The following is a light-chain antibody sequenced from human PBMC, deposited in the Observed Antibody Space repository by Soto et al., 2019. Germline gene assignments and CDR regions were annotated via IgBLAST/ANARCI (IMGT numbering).Light chain of an antibody. Sequence: DIQMTQAPASLSASVGDRVTITCRASHTISNYLNWYQQRAGKAPKLLIYAASSLQSGVPSRFSGSESGTDFTLTISSLQPEDCATYYCQQSYSTPITFGQGTRLEI. V-gene: IGKV1-39*01. CDR1: HTISNY. CDR3: QQSYSTPIT. J-gene: IGKJ5*01. CDR2: AAS.